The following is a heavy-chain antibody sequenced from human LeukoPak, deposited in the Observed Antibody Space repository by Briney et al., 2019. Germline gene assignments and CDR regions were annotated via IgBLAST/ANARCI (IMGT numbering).Heavy chain of an antibody. CDR2: IYYSGST. Sequence: SETLSLTCTVSGGSISSYYWSWIRQPPGKGLEWIGYIYYSGSTNYNPSLKSRVTISVDTSKNQFSLKLSSVTAADTAVYYCAREPRGGGAAGPFDYWGQGTLVTVSS. V-gene: IGHV4-59*01. CDR3: AREPRGGGAAGPFDY. CDR1: GGSISSYY. J-gene: IGHJ4*02. D-gene: IGHD6-13*01.